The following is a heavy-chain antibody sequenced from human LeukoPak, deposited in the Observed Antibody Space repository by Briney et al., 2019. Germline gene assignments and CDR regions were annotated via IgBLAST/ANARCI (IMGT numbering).Heavy chain of an antibody. D-gene: IGHD3-22*01. CDR3: ARINYYDSSGPGWFDP. V-gene: IGHV1-69*13. Sequence: SVKVSCKASGGTFSSYAISWVRQAPGQGLEWMGGIIPIFGTANYAQKFQGRVTITADESTSTAYMELSSLRSEDTAVYYCARINYYDSSGPGWFDPWGQGTLVTVSS. J-gene: IGHJ5*02. CDR2: IIPIFGTA. CDR1: GGTFSSYA.